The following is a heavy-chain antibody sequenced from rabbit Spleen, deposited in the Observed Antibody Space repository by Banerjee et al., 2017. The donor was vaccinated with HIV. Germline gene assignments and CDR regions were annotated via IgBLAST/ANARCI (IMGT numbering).Heavy chain of an antibody. Sequence: LEESGGGLVKPGGTLTLTCTVSGFSFSSNWICWVRQAPGKGLEWIACINAVTGKAVYASWAKGRFTFSKTSSTTVTLQMTSLTVADMATYFCARDTGSSFSSYGMDLWGPGTLVT. CDR1: GFSFSSNW. CDR3: ARDTGSSFSSYGMDL. CDR2: INAVTGKA. J-gene: IGHJ6*01. D-gene: IGHD8-1*01. V-gene: IGHV1S45*01.